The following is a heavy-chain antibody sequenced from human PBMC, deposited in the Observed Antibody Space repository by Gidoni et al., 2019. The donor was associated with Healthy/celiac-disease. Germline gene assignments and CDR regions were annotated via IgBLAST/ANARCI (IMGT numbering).Heavy chain of an antibody. CDR2: ISYDGSNK. V-gene: IGHV3-30-3*01. J-gene: IGHJ4*02. CDR3: ARDEAFDYFDY. CDR1: GFTFSSYA. Sequence: QVQLVESGGGVVQPGRSLRLSCAASGFTFSSYAMHWVRQAPGKGLEWVAVISYDGSNKYYADSVKGRFTISRDNSKNTLYLQMNSLRAEDTAVYYCARDEAFDYFDYWGQGTLVTVSS.